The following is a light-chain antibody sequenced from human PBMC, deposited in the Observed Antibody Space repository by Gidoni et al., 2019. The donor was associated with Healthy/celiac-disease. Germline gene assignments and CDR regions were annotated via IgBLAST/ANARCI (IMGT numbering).Light chain of an antibody. V-gene: IGLV3-19*01. CDR2: GKN. Sequence: SSELTQDPTVSVALGQTVKITCQGDSLRSYYASWNQQKPGQAPVLVISGKNNRTPGIPDRFSGSSSGNTASLTITGAQAEDEADYYCNSRDSSGNHWVFGGGTKLTVL. CDR1: SLRSYY. J-gene: IGLJ3*02. CDR3: NSRDSSGNHWV.